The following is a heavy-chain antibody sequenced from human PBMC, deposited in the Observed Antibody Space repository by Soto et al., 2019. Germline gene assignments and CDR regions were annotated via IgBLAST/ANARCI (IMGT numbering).Heavy chain of an antibody. J-gene: IGHJ6*02. CDR3: ARAYSSSWYPRDYYYYYYGMDV. D-gene: IGHD6-13*01. CDR2: ISSSGSTI. CDR1: GFTFSSYE. V-gene: IGHV3-48*03. Sequence: GPLRLSCAASGFTFSSYEMNWVRQAPGKGLEWVSYISSSGSTIYYADSVKGRFTISRDNAKNSLYLQMNSLRAEDTAVYYCARAYSSSWYPRDYYYYYYGMDVWGQGTTVTVSS.